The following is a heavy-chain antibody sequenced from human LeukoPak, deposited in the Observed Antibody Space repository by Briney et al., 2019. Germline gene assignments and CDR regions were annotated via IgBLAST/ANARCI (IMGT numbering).Heavy chain of an antibody. J-gene: IGHJ4*02. V-gene: IGHV1-69*04. Sequence: SVNVTCEASGGTFSSYAICWVRPAPGQGLEWMGRIIPILGIANDAQKFRGSVTITADKSTSTAYMELSSLRSEDTAVYYCARVDTAMVIDYWGQGTLVTVSS. D-gene: IGHD5-18*01. CDR2: IIPILGIA. CDR3: ARVDTAMVIDY. CDR1: GGTFSSYA.